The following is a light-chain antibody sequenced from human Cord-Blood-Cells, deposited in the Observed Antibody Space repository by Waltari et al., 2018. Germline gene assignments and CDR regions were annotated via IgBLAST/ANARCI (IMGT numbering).Light chain of an antibody. CDR1: QGISSY. CDR2: AAS. V-gene: IGKV1-8*01. Sequence: AIRMTQSPSSFSASTGDRVTITCRASQGISSYLAWYQQKPGKAPKLLIYAASTLQSGVPSRCSGSGSGTEFTLTISCLQSEDFATYYCQQYYSYPRTFGQGTRLEIK. CDR3: QQYYSYPRT. J-gene: IGKJ5*01.